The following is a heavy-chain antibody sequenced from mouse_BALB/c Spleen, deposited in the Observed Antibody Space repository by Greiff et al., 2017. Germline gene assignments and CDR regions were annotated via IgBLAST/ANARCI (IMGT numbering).Heavy chain of an antibody. Sequence: EVQLQESGPELVKPGASVKMSCKASGYTFTSYVMHWVKQKPGQGLEWIGYINPYNDGTKYNEKFKGKATLTSDKSSSTAYMELSSLTSEDSAVYYCARSGVGVNYGAMDYWGQGTSVTVSS. V-gene: IGHV1-14*01. CDR3: ARSGVGVNYGAMDY. D-gene: IGHD1-1*01. J-gene: IGHJ4*01. CDR2: INPYNDGT. CDR1: GYTFTSYV.